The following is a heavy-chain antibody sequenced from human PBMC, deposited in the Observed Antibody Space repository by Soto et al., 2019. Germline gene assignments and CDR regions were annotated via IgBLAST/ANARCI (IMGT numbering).Heavy chain of an antibody. CDR2: IYPGDSDT. J-gene: IGHJ4*02. CDR3: GSPRHEYCSSTSCYNWDY. Sequence: GESLKISCKGSGYSFTSYWIGWVRQMPGKGLEWMGIIYPGDSDTRYSPSFQGQVTISADKSISTAYLQWSSRKASETSMYYGGSPRHEYCSSTSCYNWDYWGQGTLVTVSS. D-gene: IGHD2-2*02. V-gene: IGHV5-51*01. CDR1: GYSFTSYW.